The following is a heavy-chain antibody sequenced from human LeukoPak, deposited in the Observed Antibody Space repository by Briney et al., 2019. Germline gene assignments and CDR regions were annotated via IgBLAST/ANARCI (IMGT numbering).Heavy chain of an antibody. CDR1: GFTFSSYA. V-gene: IGHV3-30*04. CDR2: ISYDGSNK. CDR3: ARDYYGSGSFHFDY. D-gene: IGHD3-10*01. Sequence: PGGSLTLSCEDSGFTFSSYAMHWVRQAPGKGLEWVAVISYDGSNKYYADSVKGRFTISRDNSKNTLYLQMNSLRAEDTAVYYCARDYYGSGSFHFDYWGQGTLVTVSS. J-gene: IGHJ4*02.